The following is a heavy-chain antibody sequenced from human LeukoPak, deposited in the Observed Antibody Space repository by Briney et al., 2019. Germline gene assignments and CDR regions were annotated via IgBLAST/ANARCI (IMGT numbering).Heavy chain of an antibody. D-gene: IGHD6-19*01. J-gene: IGHJ4*02. CDR1: GFTFSSYA. CDR2: VSYDGSSK. V-gene: IGHV3-30-3*01. Sequence: GRSLRLSCAASGFTFSSYAMHWVRQAPGKGLEWVAVVSYDGSSKYYADSVKGRFTISRDNSKNTVYLQMNSLRAEDTAVYYCAKGLAVAGHFDYWGQGTLVTVSS. CDR3: AKGLAVAGHFDY.